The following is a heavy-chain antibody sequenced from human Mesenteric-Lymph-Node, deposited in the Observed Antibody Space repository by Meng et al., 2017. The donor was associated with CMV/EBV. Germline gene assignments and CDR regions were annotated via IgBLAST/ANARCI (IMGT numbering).Heavy chain of an antibody. V-gene: IGHV3-30*03. CDR1: GFTFSSYS. CDR3: ARGYGSGSHPFDY. J-gene: IGHJ4*02. Sequence: GESLKISCAASGFTFSSYSMNWVRQAPGKGLEWVALISYVGGNEYYADSVKGRFTISRDNAKNSLYLQMNSLRAEDTAVYYCARGYGSGSHPFDYWGQGTLVTVSS. D-gene: IGHD3-10*01. CDR2: ISYVGGNE.